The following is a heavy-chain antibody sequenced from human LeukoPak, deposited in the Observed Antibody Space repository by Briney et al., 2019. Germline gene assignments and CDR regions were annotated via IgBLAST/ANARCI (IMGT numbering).Heavy chain of an antibody. J-gene: IGHJ4*02. CDR2: ISSNGGST. Sequence: GGSLRLSCSVSGFTFSNYATHWVRHAPGKGLEYVSAISSNGGSTYYADSVKGRFTISRDNAKNTLYRQMSGLRVEGTAVYYCAHIVVRAEYWGKGTLVTVSS. CDR1: GFTFSNYA. CDR3: AHIVVRAEY. V-gene: IGHV3-64D*06. D-gene: IGHD2-21*01.